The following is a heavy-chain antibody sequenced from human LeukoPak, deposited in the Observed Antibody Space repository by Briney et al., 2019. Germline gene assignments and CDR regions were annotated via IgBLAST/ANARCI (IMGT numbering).Heavy chain of an antibody. Sequence: QSGGPLRLSCAASGFTYSTYDMTGLRHAPGKGLEGLAFVLYEGSNKYYAAPVKGRLTITSDKSKNTLDPQMNSLSAEDRAVLYCAKLGGQWLVIFYDYWGQGTLVTVSS. CDR3: AKLGGQWLVIFYDY. J-gene: IGHJ4*02. D-gene: IGHD6-19*01. CDR2: VLYEGSNK. CDR1: GFTYSTYD. V-gene: IGHV3-30*02.